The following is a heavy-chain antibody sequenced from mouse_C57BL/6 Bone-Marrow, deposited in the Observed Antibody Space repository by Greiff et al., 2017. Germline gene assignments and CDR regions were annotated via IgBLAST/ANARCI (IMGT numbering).Heavy chain of an antibody. CDR1: GYSITSGYS. D-gene: IGHD3-3*01. Sequence: EVQLQQSGPGLVKPSQSLSLTCSVTGYSITSGYSWNWIRQFPGNNLEWMGYISYDGSNNYNPSLKNRISITRDTSKNQFFLKLNSVTTEDTATYYCARGDVGDYWGQGTSVTVSS. CDR3: ARGDVGDY. CDR2: ISYDGSN. J-gene: IGHJ4*01. V-gene: IGHV3-6*01.